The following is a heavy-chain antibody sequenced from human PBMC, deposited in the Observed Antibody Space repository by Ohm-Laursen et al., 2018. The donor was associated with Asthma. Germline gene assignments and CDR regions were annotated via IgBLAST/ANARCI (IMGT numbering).Heavy chain of an antibody. Sequence: FLRLSCTAPGFTFSSYAMHWVRQAPGMGLEWVAVISYGGSKKFYADSVKGRFTISRDNSKNTLYLQMNSLRAEDTAVYYCANTHCGGDCSFDYWGQGALVTVSS. CDR1: GFTFSSYA. CDR3: ANTHCGGDCSFDY. J-gene: IGHJ4*02. D-gene: IGHD2-21*02. V-gene: IGHV3-30*18. CDR2: ISYGGSKK.